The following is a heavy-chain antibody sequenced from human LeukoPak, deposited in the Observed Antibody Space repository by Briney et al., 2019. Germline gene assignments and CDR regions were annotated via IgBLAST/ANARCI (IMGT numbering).Heavy chain of an antibody. Sequence: KPSETLSLTCTVPGGSISTYHWSWIRQPPGKGPEWIAYVYYGGSTDYSPSLKSRATISVDTSMNQFSLSLSSVTAADTAIYYCARAVISFGGTIAKGFDCWGQGTLVTVSS. CDR1: GGSISTYH. V-gene: IGHV4-59*01. CDR3: ARAVISFGGTIAKGFDC. CDR2: VYYGGST. D-gene: IGHD3-16*02. J-gene: IGHJ4*02.